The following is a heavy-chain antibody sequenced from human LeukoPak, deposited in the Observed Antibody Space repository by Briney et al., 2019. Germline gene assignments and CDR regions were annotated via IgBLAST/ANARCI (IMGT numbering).Heavy chain of an antibody. CDR2: TSAYNGNT. CDR1: GYTFTSYG. D-gene: IGHD3-3*01. CDR3: ARDYGFLEWLLYGYFDY. V-gene: IGHV1-18*01. J-gene: IGHJ4*02. Sequence: ASVKVSCKASGYTFTSYGISWVRQAPGQGLEWMGWTSAYNGNTNYAQKLQGRVTMTTDTSTSTAYMELRSLRSDDTAVYYCARDYGFLEWLLYGYFDYWGQGTLVTVSS.